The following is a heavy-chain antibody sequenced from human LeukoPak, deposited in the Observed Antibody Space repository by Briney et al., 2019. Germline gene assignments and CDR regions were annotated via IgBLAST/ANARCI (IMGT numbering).Heavy chain of an antibody. CDR3: ARENSSSWYRQFDP. CDR2: IYYSGST. D-gene: IGHD6-13*01. CDR1: GGSVSSYY. V-gene: IGHV4-59*02. J-gene: IGHJ5*02. Sequence: SETLSLTCTVSGGSVSSYYWSWIRQPPGRGLEWIGYIYYSGSTNYNPSLKSRVTISGDTSKNQFSLKLSSVTAADTAVYYCARENSSSWYRQFDPWGQGTLVTVSS.